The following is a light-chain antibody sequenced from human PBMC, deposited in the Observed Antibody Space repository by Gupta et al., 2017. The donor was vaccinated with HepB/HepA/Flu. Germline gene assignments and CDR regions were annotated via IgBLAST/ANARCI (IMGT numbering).Light chain of an antibody. J-gene: IGKJ4*01. V-gene: IGKV2-30*01. CDR1: QSLVFSDGNTF. CDR3: VQGTHWPT. CDR2: QVS. Sequence: DLVLSLPPLCLPVSLGEAASLHCRSSQSLVFSDGNTFSHWFQQRPGQSPRSLLYQVSKRDSGVPERFSGSGSGTDFTLRISRVEAEDVAIYYCVQGTHWPTFGGGTKVEIK.